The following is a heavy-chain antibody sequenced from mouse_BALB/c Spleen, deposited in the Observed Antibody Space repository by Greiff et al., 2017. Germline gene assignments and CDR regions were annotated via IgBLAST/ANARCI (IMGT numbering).Heavy chain of an antibody. D-gene: IGHD4-1*01. V-gene: IGHV5-12-1*01. CDR1: GFAFSSYD. CDR2: ISSGGGST. J-gene: IGHJ1*01. CDR3: ARHGTFDV. Sequence: DVKLVESGGGLVKPGGSLKLSCAASGFAFSSYDMSWVRQTPEKRLEWVAYISSGGGSTYYPDTVKGRFTISRDNAKNTLYLQMSSLKSEDTAMYYCARHGTFDVWGAGTTVTVSS.